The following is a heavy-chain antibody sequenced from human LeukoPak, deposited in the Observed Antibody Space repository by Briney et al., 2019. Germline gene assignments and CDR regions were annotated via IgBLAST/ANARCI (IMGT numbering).Heavy chain of an antibody. J-gene: IGHJ4*02. CDR3: ARDLFAASAGATYYYFDY. D-gene: IGHD1-26*01. Sequence: PGGSLRLSCAASGFTFSSYWMSWVRQAPGKGLEWVANIKQDGSEKYYVDSVKGRFTISRDNAKNSLYLQMNSLRAEGTAVYYCARDLFAASAGATYYYFDYWGQGTLVTVSS. CDR2: IKQDGSEK. CDR1: GFTFSSYW. V-gene: IGHV3-7*01.